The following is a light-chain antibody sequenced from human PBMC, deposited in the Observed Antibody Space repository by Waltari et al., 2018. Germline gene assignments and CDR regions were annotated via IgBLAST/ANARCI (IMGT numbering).Light chain of an antibody. J-gene: IGLJ1*01. V-gene: IGLV2-14*01. CDR2: EFI. CDR1: SSDVGDYDY. Sequence: QSALTQPASVSGSPGQSIAISCTGTSSDVGDYDYVCWYQQHPGKAPKLLIYEFIKRTSGVSTRFCGSKSGNTASLTISGLQAEDEADYYCASYTATSTPYVFGTGTKVTVL. CDR3: ASYTATSTPYV.